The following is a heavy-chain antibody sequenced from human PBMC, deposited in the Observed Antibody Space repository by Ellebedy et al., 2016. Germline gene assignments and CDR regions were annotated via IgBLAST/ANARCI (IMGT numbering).Heavy chain of an antibody. CDR2: SSGSGGDT. Sequence: GESLKISXAASGFTLSSYVMSWVRQAPGKGLEWVSASSGSGGDTYYADSVKGRFTISRDNAKSSLYLQMNSLRIEDTAIYYCTRDQGSIPFDLWGQGSLVTVSS. J-gene: IGHJ4*02. V-gene: IGHV3-23*01. D-gene: IGHD1-26*01. CDR1: GFTLSSYV. CDR3: TRDQGSIPFDL.